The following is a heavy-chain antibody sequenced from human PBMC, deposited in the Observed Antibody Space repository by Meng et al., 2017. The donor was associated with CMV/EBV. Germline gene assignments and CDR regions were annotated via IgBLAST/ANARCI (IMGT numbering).Heavy chain of an antibody. CDR2: IKSKTDGGTT. CDR3: AKDGIAGTQYYYYYYGMDV. Sequence: GESLKISCAASGFTFSNAWMNWVRQAPGKGLEWLGLIKSKTDGGTTDYAAPVKGRFSISRDDSKNTLYLQMNSLRAEDTAVYYCAKDGIAGTQYYYYYYGMDVWGQGTTVTVSS. J-gene: IGHJ6*02. D-gene: IGHD1-7*01. CDR1: GFTFSNAW. V-gene: IGHV3-15*01.